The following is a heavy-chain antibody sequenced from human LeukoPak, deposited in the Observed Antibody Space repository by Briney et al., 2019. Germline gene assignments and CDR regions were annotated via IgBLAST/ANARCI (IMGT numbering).Heavy chain of an antibody. Sequence: ASAKVSCKASGGTFSSYAISWVRQAPGQGLEWMGRIIPIFGTANYAQKFQGRVTITTDESTSTAYMELSSLRSEDTAVYYCARDFGVGATTFDYWGQGTLVTVSS. CDR3: ARDFGVGATTFDY. CDR1: GGTFSSYA. D-gene: IGHD1-26*01. J-gene: IGHJ4*02. V-gene: IGHV1-69*05. CDR2: IIPIFGTA.